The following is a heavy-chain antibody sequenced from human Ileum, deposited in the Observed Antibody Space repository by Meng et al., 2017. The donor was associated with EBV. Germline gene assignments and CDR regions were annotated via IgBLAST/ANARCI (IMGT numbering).Heavy chain of an antibody. CDR2: NYHSGST. V-gene: IGHV4-4*02. J-gene: IGHJ4*02. D-gene: IGHD6-19*01. CDR1: GRPIRSRDG. Sequence: GVRWGSGHGLWVGSGPRALSRASLGRPIRSRDGWRCVGQPPGKGLEWIGENYHSGSTNYNPSLKSRVTISVDKSKNQFSLNLSSVTAADTAVYYCARVGQWLPIDYWGQGTLVTVSS. CDR3: ARVGQWLPIDY.